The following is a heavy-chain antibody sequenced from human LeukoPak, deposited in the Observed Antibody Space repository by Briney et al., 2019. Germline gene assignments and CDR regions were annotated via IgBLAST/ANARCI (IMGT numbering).Heavy chain of an antibody. CDR1: GYTFTDYY. CDR3: ARWAGFCTTNNCYNPFDY. D-gene: IGHD2-2*02. V-gene: IGHV1-2*02. J-gene: IGHJ4*02. Sequence: GASVKVSCKASGYTFTDYYMHWVRQAPGQGLEWMGWINPNSGGTNYAQKFQGRVTMTRDTSISTAYMELSSLISDDTAVYYCARWAGFCTTNNCYNPFDYWGQGTLVTVSS. CDR2: INPNSGGT.